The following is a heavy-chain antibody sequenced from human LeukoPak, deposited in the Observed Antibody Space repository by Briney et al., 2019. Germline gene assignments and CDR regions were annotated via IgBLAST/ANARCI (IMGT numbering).Heavy chain of an antibody. CDR1: GYTFTSYA. CDR3: ARRAANWGSAYYFDY. J-gene: IGHJ4*02. CDR2: INAGNGNT. Sequence: ASVKVSCTASGYTFTSYAMHWVRQAPGQRLEWMGWINAGNGNTKYSQKFQGRVTITRDTSASTAYMELSSLRSEDTAVYYCARRAANWGSAYYFDYWGQGTLVTVSS. V-gene: IGHV1-3*01. D-gene: IGHD7-27*01.